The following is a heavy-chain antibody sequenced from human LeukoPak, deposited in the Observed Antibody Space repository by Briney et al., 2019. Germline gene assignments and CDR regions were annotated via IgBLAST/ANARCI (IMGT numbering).Heavy chain of an antibody. CDR2: INPSGGST. Sequence: EASVKVSCKASGYTFTNYYMVWVRQAPGQGLEWMGIINPSGGSTTYAQKFQGGVTVTRDTSTSTVYMELSSLRSEDTAIYYCARGGAGDMYNFFDPWGQGTLVTVSS. D-gene: IGHD3-16*01. CDR3: ARGGAGDMYNFFDP. J-gene: IGHJ5*02. CDR1: GYTFTNYY. V-gene: IGHV1-46*01.